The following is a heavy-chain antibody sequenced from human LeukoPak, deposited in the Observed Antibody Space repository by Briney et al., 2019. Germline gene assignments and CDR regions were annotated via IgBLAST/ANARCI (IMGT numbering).Heavy chain of an antibody. Sequence: SSETLSLTCSVSGGSVSNYDWSWIRQPPGKGLEWSGYVYYTGSTNYNPSLKSRVTMFEDKSKNQFSLRLYSVTVADTAVYYCARSSDSSGYYQYYFDYWGQGTLVTVSS. D-gene: IGHD3-22*01. CDR1: GGSVSNYD. CDR3: ARSSDSSGYYQYYFDY. J-gene: IGHJ4*02. CDR2: VYYTGST. V-gene: IGHV4-59*08.